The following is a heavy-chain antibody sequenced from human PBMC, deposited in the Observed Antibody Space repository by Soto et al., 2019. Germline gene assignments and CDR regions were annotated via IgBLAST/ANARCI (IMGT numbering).Heavy chain of an antibody. Sequence: ASVKVSCKASGYTFTSYDINWVRQATGQGLEWMGWMNPNSGNTGYAQKFQGRVTMTRNTSISTAYMELSSLRSEDTAVYYCARGVRKRNYDYIWGSYRRLFDYWGQGTLVTVSS. J-gene: IGHJ4*02. CDR3: ARGVRKRNYDYIWGSYRRLFDY. V-gene: IGHV1-8*01. D-gene: IGHD3-16*02. CDR2: MNPNSGNT. CDR1: GYTFTSYD.